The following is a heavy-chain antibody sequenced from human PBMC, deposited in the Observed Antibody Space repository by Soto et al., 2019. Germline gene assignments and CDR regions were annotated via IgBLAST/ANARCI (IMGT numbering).Heavy chain of an antibody. J-gene: IGHJ6*02. CDR1: GXTFSSYC. CDR2: ISYDGSNK. CDR3: AKSGVRFLEWLFLEDYYYYGMDV. Sequence: GSLRLSCAASGXTFSSYCMHWVRQAPGKGLELVAVISYDGSNKYYADSVKGRFTISRDNSKNTMYLQMNRLRAEDTAVYYCAKSGVRFLEWLFLEDYYYYGMDVWGQGTTGTVSS. V-gene: IGHV3-30*18. D-gene: IGHD3-3*01.